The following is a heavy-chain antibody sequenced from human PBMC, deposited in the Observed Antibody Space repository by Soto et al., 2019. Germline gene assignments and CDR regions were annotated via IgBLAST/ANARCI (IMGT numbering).Heavy chain of an antibody. CDR2: INPSGGST. Sequence: ASVKVSCKASGYTFTSYYMHWVRQAPGQGLEWMGIINPSGGSTSYAQKFQGRVTMTRDTSTSTVYMELSSLRSEDTAVYYCDRDVLGSVVRKVMAAGDMDTWGKGTAVTISS. V-gene: IGHV1-46*03. J-gene: IGHJ6*03. CDR1: GYTFTSYY. D-gene: IGHD3-10*01. CDR3: DRDVLGSVVRKVMAAGDMDT.